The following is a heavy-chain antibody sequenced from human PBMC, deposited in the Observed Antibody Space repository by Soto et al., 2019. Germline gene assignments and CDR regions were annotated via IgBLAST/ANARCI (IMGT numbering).Heavy chain of an antibody. CDR2: IYHSGST. CDR3: AREYYDYVWGSYRNYYYGMDV. J-gene: IGHJ6*02. V-gene: IGHV4-4*02. CDR1: GGSISSSNW. D-gene: IGHD3-16*02. Sequence: QVQLQESGPGLVKPSGTLSLTCAVSGGSISSSNWWSWVRQPPGKGLEWIGEIYHSGSTNYNPSLKRRVTIAVDTSKNQFSRKLSSGTAADTAVYYCAREYYDYVWGSYRNYYYGMDVWGQGTTVTVSS.